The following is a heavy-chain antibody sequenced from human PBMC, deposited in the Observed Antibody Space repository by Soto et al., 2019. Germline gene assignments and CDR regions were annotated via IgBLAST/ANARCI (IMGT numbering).Heavy chain of an antibody. D-gene: IGHD6-13*01. CDR3: AREGIAAAGSYHYYFYYGMDV. Sequence: GGSLRLSCADSGFSVSSYSMNWVRQAPGKGLEWVSYISSHSNTIYYADSVKGRFTISRDNANNSLYLQMNSLRAEDTAVYYCAREGIAAAGSYHYYFYYGMDVWGQGTTVTVSS. CDR1: GFSVSSYS. V-gene: IGHV3-48*01. J-gene: IGHJ6*02. CDR2: ISSHSNTI.